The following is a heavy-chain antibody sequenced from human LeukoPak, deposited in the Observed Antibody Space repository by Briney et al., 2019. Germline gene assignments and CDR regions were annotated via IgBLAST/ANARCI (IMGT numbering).Heavy chain of an antibody. V-gene: IGHV3-7*01. J-gene: IGHJ4*02. D-gene: IGHD4-11*01. CDR2: IKEDGSEK. CDR1: GFTFSNYW. CDR3: ARDERDELRSVSTLGY. Sequence: GGSLRLSCAASGFTFSNYWMNWVRQAPGKGLQWVANIKEDGSEKYFVDSVKGRFTISRDNAKNSLYLQMNSLRAEDTAVYYCARDERDELRSVSTLGYWGQGTLVTVSS.